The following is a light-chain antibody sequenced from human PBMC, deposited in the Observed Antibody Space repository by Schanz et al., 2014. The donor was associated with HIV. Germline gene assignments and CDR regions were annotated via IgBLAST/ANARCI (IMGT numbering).Light chain of an antibody. V-gene: IGLV2-14*03. CDR2: GVS. CDR1: STDVDYYYY. CDR3: CSFAGTIWV. Sequence: QSALTQPASVSGSPGQSITISCAGASTDVDYYYYISWYQQHPGGAPKLVIYGVSVRPSGVSHRFSGSKSDNTASLTISGLQAEDEADYFCCSFAGTIWVFGGGTKLTVL. J-gene: IGLJ3*02.